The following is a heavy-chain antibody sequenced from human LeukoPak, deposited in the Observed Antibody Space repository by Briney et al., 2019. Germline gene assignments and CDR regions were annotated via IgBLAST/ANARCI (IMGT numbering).Heavy chain of an antibody. V-gene: IGHV4-59*01. D-gene: IGHD2-15*01. J-gene: IGHJ5*02. CDR3: ARDTGYCSGGSCYMWFDP. CDR1: GGSISSYY. CDR2: IYYSGST. Sequence: SETLSLTCTVSGGSISSYYWSWIRQPAGKGLEWIGYIYYSGSTNYNPSLKSRVTISVDTSKNQFSLKLSSVTAADTAVYYCARDTGYCSGGSCYMWFDPWGQGTLVTASS.